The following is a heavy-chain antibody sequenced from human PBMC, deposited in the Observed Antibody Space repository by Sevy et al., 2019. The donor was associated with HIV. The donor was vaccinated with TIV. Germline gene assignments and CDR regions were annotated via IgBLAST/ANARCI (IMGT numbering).Heavy chain of an antibody. CDR1: GYTFTSYA. D-gene: IGHD3-10*01. CDR2: INAGNGNT. V-gene: IGHV1-3*01. CDR3: ARDLGSMWLWFGESAFDY. Sequence: ASVKVSCKASGYTFTSYAMHWVRQAPGQRLEWMGWINAGNGNTKYSQKFQGRVTITRDTSASTAYMELSSLRSEDTAVYYCARDLGSMWLWFGESAFDYWGQGTLVTVSS. J-gene: IGHJ4*02.